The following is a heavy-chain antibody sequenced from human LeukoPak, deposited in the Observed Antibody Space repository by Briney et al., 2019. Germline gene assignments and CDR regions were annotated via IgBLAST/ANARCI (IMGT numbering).Heavy chain of an antibody. J-gene: IGHJ6*02. CDR1: GGSISSYY. V-gene: IGHV4-59*01. CDR3: ARGMGYSYGYYYYYGMDV. CDR2: IYYSGST. Sequence: SETLFLTCTVSGGSISSYYWSWIRQPPGKGLEWIGYIYYSGSTNYNPSLKSRVTISVDTSKNQFSLKLSSVTAADTAVYYCARGMGYSYGYYYYYGMDVWGRGTTVTVSS. D-gene: IGHD5-18*01.